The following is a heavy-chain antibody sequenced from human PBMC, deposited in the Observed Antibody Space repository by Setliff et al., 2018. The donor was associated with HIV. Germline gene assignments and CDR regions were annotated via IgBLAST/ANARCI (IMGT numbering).Heavy chain of an antibody. V-gene: IGHV1-2*02. CDR2: INPNSGGT. CDR1: GYSFTGYY. Sequence: GASVKVSCKASGYSFTGYYIHWMRQAPGQGPEWLGWINPNSGGTNYAQKFQGRVTMTRDTSISTASMDLRSLRSDDTAFYYCARGGRNALRYFDWLPEGEYFHHWGQGTLVTVSS. CDR3: ARGGRNALRYFDWLPEGEYFHH. J-gene: IGHJ1*01. D-gene: IGHD3-9*01.